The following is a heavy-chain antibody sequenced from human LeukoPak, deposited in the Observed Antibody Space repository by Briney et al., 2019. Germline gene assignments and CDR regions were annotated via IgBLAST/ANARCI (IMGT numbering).Heavy chain of an antibody. J-gene: IGHJ4*02. Sequence: SETLSLTCTVSGGSISSYYWSWIRQPPGKGLEWIGYIYYSGSTNYNPSLKSRVTISVDTSKNQFSLKLSSVTAADTAVYYCARGDYSNYWDYWGQGTLVTVSS. V-gene: IGHV4-59*08. CDR1: GGSISSYY. CDR2: IYYSGST. D-gene: IGHD4-11*01. CDR3: ARGDYSNYWDY.